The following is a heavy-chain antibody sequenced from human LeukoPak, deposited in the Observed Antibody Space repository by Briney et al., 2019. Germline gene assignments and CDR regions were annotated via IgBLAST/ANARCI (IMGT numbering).Heavy chain of an antibody. Sequence: SETLSLTCSVSGGSISSSSYYWGWIRQPPGKGLEWIGSIFYSGSTYYNPSLKSRVTMSVDTSKNQFSLRLSSATAADTAVYYCARYSCSSGWFDPWGQGTLVTVSS. J-gene: IGHJ5*02. CDR2: IFYSGST. D-gene: IGHD6-6*01. CDR1: GGSISSSSYY. CDR3: ARYSCSSGWFDP. V-gene: IGHV4-39*01.